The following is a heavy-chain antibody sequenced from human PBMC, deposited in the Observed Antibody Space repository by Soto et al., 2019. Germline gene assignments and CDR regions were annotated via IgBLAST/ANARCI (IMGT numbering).Heavy chain of an antibody. J-gene: IGHJ6*02. D-gene: IGHD3-22*01. CDR3: ARDHGSSGYYSYNYYYYGMDV. CDR2: MNPNSGNT. Sequence: ASVKVSCQASGYTFTSYDINWVRQATGEGLEWMGWMNPNSGNTGYAQKFQGRVTMTRNNSTSTAYVELSSLRSEDTAVYYCARDHGSSGYYSYNYYYYGMDVWGQENTVTVSS. CDR1: GYTFTSYD. V-gene: IGHV1-8*01.